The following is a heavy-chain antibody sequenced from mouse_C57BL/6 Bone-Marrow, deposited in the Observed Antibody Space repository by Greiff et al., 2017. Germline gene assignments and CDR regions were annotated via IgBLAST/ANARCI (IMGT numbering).Heavy chain of an antibody. J-gene: IGHJ4*01. CDR2: ISSGSSTI. D-gene: IGHD1-1*01. V-gene: IGHV5-17*01. CDR3: ARENLWLSMDY. CDR1: GFTFSDYG. Sequence: EVKLVESGGGLVKPGGSLKLSCAASGFTFSDYGMHWVRQAPEKGLEWVAYISSGSSTIYYADTVKGRFTISRDNAKNTLFLQMTSLRSEDTAMYYCARENLWLSMDYWGQGTSVTVSS.